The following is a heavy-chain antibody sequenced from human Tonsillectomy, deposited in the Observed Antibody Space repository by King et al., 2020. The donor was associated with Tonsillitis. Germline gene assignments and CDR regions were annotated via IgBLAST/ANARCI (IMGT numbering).Heavy chain of an antibody. Sequence: VQLVESGGGVVQPGRSLRLSCAASGFTFSSYAMHWVRQAPGKGLEWVAVISFDGSNKYYADSVKGRFTISRDNSKNTLYLQMNSLRAEDTAVYYCARDYIAVAGTGFDCWGQGALVTVSS. V-gene: IGHV3-30*01. CDR3: ARDYIAVAGTGFDC. CDR2: ISFDGSNK. CDR1: GFTFSSYA. D-gene: IGHD6-19*01. J-gene: IGHJ4*02.